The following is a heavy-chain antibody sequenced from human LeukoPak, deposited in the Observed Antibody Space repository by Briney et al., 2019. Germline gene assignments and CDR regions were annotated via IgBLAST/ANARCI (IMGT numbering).Heavy chain of an antibody. V-gene: IGHV3-74*01. D-gene: IGHD1-7*01. CDR1: GFTFSSYW. Sequence: GGSLRLSCAASGFTFSSYWMHWVRQAPGKGLVWVSRINTDGSSTSYADSVKGRFTISRDNAKNTLHLQMNSLRAEDTAVYYCAREPPWTGTGPDTFDYWGQGTLVTVSS. CDR3: AREPPWTGTGPDTFDY. CDR2: INTDGSST. J-gene: IGHJ4*02.